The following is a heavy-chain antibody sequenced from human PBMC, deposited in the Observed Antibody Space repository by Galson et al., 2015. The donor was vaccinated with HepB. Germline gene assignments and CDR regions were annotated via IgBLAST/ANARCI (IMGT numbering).Heavy chain of an antibody. Sequence: SLRLSCAASGFTFSTYWMSWVRQAPGKGLEWVANIKQDGSEKYYVDSVKGRFTISRDNAKNSLYLQMNSLRAEDTAVYYCAREYYDILTGYEPSFDYWGQGTLVTVSS. CDR1: GFTFSTYW. J-gene: IGHJ4*02. CDR2: IKQDGSEK. CDR3: AREYYDILTGYEPSFDY. V-gene: IGHV3-7*01. D-gene: IGHD3-9*01.